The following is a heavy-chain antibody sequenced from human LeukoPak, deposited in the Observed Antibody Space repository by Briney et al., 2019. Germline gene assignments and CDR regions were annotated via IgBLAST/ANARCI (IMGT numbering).Heavy chain of an antibody. CDR3: ARDLPSDFWSGYAFDI. J-gene: IGHJ3*02. V-gene: IGHV3-21*01. D-gene: IGHD3-3*01. Sequence: GGSLRLSCAASGFTFSRYSMNWVRQAPGKGLEWVSSISSSSSYIYYADSVKGGFTISRDNAKNSLYLQMKSLRGEDTAVYYCARDLPSDFWSGYAFDIWGQGTMVTVSS. CDR1: GFTFSRYS. CDR2: ISSSSSYI.